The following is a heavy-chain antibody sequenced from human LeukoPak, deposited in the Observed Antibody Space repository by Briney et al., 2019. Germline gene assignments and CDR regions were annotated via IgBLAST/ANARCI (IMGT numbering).Heavy chain of an antibody. CDR2: IKPDGSDK. CDR3: ATISAQTFDI. Sequence: GGSLRLSCVGSGFTFSSYWVNWVRQSPGKGLQWVANIKPDGSDKYYVDSARGRFTVSRDNAKNSAFLQMNSLRAEDTAIYYCATISAQTFDIWGQGTLVSVSS. CDR1: GFTFSSYW. V-gene: IGHV3-7*01. D-gene: IGHD5-24*01. J-gene: IGHJ3*02.